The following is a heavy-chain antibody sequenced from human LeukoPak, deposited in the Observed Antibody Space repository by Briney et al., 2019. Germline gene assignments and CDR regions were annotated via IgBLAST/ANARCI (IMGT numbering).Heavy chain of an antibody. CDR2: INHSGST. D-gene: IGHD3-9*01. V-gene: IGHV4-34*01. J-gene: IGHJ4*02. CDR1: GGSFSGYY. CDR3: ARAYYDILTGYYK. Sequence: SETLSLTCAVYGGSFSGYYWSWIRQPPGKGLEWIGEINHSGSTNYNPSLKSRVTISVDTSKNQFSLKLSSVTAADTAVYYCARAYYDILTGYYKWGQGTLVTVSS.